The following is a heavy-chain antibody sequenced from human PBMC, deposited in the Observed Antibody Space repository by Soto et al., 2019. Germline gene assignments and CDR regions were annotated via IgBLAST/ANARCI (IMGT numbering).Heavy chain of an antibody. D-gene: IGHD2-2*01. CDR3: AGDCGDCCSSSWPVMDV. CDR1: GGSISSGGYY. CDR2: IYYSGST. V-gene: IGHV4-31*03. J-gene: IGHJ6*02. Sequence: QVQLQESGPGLVKPSQTLSLTCTVSGGSISSGGYYWSWIRQHPGKGLEWIGYIYYSGSTYYNPSLKSRVNLSLRKAQNQFSLNLDSVTGTGTAVYYCAGDCGDCCSSSWPVMDVLGQGTTVTVSS.